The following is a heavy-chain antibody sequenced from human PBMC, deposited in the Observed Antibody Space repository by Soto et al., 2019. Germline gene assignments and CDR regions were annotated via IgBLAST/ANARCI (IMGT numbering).Heavy chain of an antibody. CDR1: GYIFTNYG. V-gene: IGHV1-18*01. Sequence: ASVKVSCKTSGYIFTNYGVAWVRQAPGQDLELVAWISGYNGYPKHTQKFQGRVTVTTDTTTRTGYMELRNLRSDDTAVYYCARASAGALYDFWGQGTRVTVSS. CDR2: ISGYNGYP. J-gene: IGHJ4*02. D-gene: IGHD6-13*01. CDR3: ARASAGALYDF.